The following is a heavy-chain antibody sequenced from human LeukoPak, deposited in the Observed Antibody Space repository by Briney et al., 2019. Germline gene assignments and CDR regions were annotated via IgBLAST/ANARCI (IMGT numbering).Heavy chain of an antibody. CDR3: AREWGSGWSTTKYFDY. CDR1: GFTFSSYW. V-gene: IGHV3-7*01. Sequence: GGSLRLSCAASGFTFSSYWMSWVRQAPGKGLEWVANIKQDGSEKYYVDSVKGRFTISRDNAKNSLYLQMNSLRAKDTAVYYCAREWGSGWSTTKYFDYWGQGTLVTVSS. D-gene: IGHD6-19*01. J-gene: IGHJ4*02. CDR2: IKQDGSEK.